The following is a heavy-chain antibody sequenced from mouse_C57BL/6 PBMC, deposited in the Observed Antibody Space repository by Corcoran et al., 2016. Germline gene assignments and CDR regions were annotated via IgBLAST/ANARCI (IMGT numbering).Heavy chain of an antibody. CDR1: GYTFTTYG. CDR3: SRERSTTVVAPNAIDY. CDR2: INTYSGVP. Sequence: QIQWVQSGPELKKPGETVKISCKASGYTFTTYGMSWVKQAPGKGLKWMGWINTYSGVPTYADDFKGRFAFSLETSASTAYLQINNLKNEDTATYFCSRERSTTVVAPNAIDYWGQGSSVTVSS. D-gene: IGHD1-1*01. V-gene: IGHV9-3*01. J-gene: IGHJ4*01.